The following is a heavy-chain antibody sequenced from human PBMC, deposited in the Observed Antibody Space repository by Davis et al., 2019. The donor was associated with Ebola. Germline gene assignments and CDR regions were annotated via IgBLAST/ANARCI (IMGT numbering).Heavy chain of an antibody. CDR2: FYHGGST. V-gene: IGHV4-59*01. CDR1: GGSISGYY. Sequence: MPSETLSLTCTVSGGSISGYYWSWIRQPPGKGLEWMGYFYHGGSTIYNRSFKSRISISVDTSKNQFSLRLSAVTAADTAVYYCARNLVTGLSFDALDFWGQGTLFTVSS. J-gene: IGHJ3*01. D-gene: IGHD2-21*02. CDR3: ARNLVTGLSFDALDF.